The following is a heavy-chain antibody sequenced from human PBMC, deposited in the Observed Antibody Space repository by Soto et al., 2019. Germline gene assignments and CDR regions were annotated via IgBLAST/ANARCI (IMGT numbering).Heavy chain of an antibody. V-gene: IGHV3-30*18. Sequence: PGGSLRLSCAASGFTFSTYGMHWVRQAPGKGLEWVAVISYDGNNKYYADSVKGRFAISRDNSKNTLYLQMSSLRAEDTAVYYCAKSVYNWNDGFFDEWGQGTLVTVSS. CDR1: GFTFSTYG. CDR3: AKSVYNWNDGFFDE. D-gene: IGHD1-1*01. CDR2: ISYDGNNK. J-gene: IGHJ4*02.